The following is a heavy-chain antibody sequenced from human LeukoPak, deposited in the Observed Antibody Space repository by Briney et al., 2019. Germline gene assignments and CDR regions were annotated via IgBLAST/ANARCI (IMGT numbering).Heavy chain of an antibody. CDR2: ISGSGGST. D-gene: IGHD3-9*01. Sequence: PGGSLRLSCAISGFTFSSYAMSWVRQAPGKGLEWVSAISGSGGSTYYADSVKGRFTISRDNSKNTLYLQMNSLRAEDTAVYYCAKGHYDILTGYRYFDYWGQGTLVTVSS. CDR1: GFTFSSYA. J-gene: IGHJ4*02. V-gene: IGHV3-23*01. CDR3: AKGHYDILTGYRYFDY.